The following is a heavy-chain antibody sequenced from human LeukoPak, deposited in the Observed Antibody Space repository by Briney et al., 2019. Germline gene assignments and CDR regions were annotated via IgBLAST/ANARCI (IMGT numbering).Heavy chain of an antibody. J-gene: IGHJ4*02. CDR2: IYHSGST. V-gene: IGHV4-4*02. CDR3: ARTLSYSSSWPVDY. Sequence: SETLSLTCAVSGGSISSSNWWGWVRQSPGKGLEWIGEIYHSGSTNYNPSLKSRVTISVDKSKNQFSLKLSSVTAADTAVYYCARTLSYSSSWPVDYWGQGTLVTVSS. CDR1: GGSISSSNW. D-gene: IGHD6-13*01.